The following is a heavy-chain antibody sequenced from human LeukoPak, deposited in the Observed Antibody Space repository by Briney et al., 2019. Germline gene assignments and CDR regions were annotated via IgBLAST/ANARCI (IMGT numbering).Heavy chain of an antibody. V-gene: IGHV1-18*01. CDR2: ISAYNGNT. Sequence: ASVKVSCKASGYTFTSYGISWVRQAPGQGLEWMGWISAYNGNTNYVQKLQGRVTMTTDTSTSTAYMELRSLRSDDTAVYYCARATHCTNGVCYEWFDPWGQGTLVTVSS. J-gene: IGHJ5*02. CDR3: ARATHCTNGVCYEWFDP. D-gene: IGHD2-8*01. CDR1: GYTFTSYG.